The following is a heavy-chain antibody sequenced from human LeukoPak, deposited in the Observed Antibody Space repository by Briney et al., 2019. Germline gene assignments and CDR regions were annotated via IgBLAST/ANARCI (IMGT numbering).Heavy chain of an antibody. CDR2: IYYSGST. CDR3: ARLGVRYSTSSWWFDP. CDR1: GGSINSYY. Sequence: SETLSLTCTVSGGSINSYYWSWIRQPPGKGLEWIGYIYYSGSTNYSPSLKSRVTISVDPSKSQFSLKLSSVTAADTAVYYCARLGVRYSTSSWWFDPWGQGTLVTVSS. V-gene: IGHV4-59*08. D-gene: IGHD6-6*01. J-gene: IGHJ5*02.